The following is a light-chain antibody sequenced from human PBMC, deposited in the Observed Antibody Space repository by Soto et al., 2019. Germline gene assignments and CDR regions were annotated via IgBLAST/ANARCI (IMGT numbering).Light chain of an antibody. CDR3: QSYDSSLSAVV. V-gene: IGLV1-40*01. J-gene: IGLJ2*01. CDR2: GNN. Sequence: QSVLTQPPSVSVAPGQRVTISCTGSSSNIGAGYDVHWYQQLPGTAPKLLIYGNNNRPSGVPDRFSGSKSGTSASLAITGLQAEDEADYYCQSYDSSLSAVVVGGGTKLTVL. CDR1: SSNIGAGYD.